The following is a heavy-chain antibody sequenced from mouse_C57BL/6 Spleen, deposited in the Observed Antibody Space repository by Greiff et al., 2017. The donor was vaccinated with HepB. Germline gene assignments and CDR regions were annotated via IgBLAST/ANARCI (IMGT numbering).Heavy chain of an antibody. V-gene: IGHV3-8*01. CDR1: GYSITSDY. CDR3: ARSLITTVVALPFDY. D-gene: IGHD1-1*01. Sequence: EVKLVESGPGLAKPSQTLSLTCSVTGYSITSDYWNWIRKFPGNKLEYMGYISYSGSTYYNPSLKSRISITRDTSKNQYYLQLNSVTTEDTATYYCARSLITTVVALPFDYWGQGTTPTVSS. J-gene: IGHJ2*01. CDR2: ISYSGST.